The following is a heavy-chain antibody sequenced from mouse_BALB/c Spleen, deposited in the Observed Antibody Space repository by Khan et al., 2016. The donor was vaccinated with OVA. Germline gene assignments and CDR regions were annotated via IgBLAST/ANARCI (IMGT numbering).Heavy chain of an antibody. D-gene: IGHD2-2*01. V-gene: IGHV2-9*02. Sequence: VQLVESGPGLVAPSQSLSITCTVSGFSLTSYGVHWVRQPPGKGLEWLGVIWTGGSTNYNSALMSRLSISKDNSKSQVFLKMNSLQTDDTAMYYGARYYGNDGWYFDVWGAGTTVTVSS. CDR3: ARYYGNDGWYFDV. CDR2: IWTGGST. CDR1: GFSLTSYG. J-gene: IGHJ1*01.